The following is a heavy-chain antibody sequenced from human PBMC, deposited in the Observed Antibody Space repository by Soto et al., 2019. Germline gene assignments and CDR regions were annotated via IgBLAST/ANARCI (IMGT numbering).Heavy chain of an antibody. CDR3: ARGARLLWFGEFPGSPDY. J-gene: IGHJ4*02. D-gene: IGHD3-10*01. CDR2: INPNSGGT. V-gene: IGHV1-2*04. CDR1: GYTFTGYY. Sequence: ASVKVSCKASGYTFTGYYMHWVRQAPGQGLEWMGWINPNSGGTNYAQKFQGWVTMTRDTSISTAYMELSRLRSDDTAVYYCARGARLLWFGEFPGSPDYWGQGTLVTVSS.